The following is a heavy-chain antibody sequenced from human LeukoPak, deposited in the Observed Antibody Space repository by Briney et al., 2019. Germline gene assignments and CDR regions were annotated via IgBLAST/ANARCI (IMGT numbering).Heavy chain of an antibody. D-gene: IGHD2-21*01. CDR2: MSSGGVSQ. J-gene: IGHJ4*02. CDR1: GFTFSSFA. V-gene: IGHV3-30-3*01. Sequence: PGGSLRLSCVVSGFTFSSFAMHWVRQAPGKGLEWVAVMSSGGVSQQYADSVKGRFTISRDNSRDILHLQMNSLKIEDTAVYYCARDVAPKGFDYWGQGTLVTVSS. CDR3: ARDVAPKGFDY.